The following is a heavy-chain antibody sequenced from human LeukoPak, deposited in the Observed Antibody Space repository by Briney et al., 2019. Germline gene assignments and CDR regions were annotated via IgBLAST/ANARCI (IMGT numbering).Heavy chain of an antibody. V-gene: IGHV1-46*01. CDR1: GYTFTSYY. J-gene: IGHJ4*02. CDR2: INPSGGST. Sequence: ASVKVSCKASGYTFTSYYMHWVRQAPGQGLERMGIINPSGGSTSYAQKFQGRVTMTRDTSTSTVYMELSSLRSEDTAVYYCARDSTIIVVVPAAMDYWGQGTLVTVSS. D-gene: IGHD2-2*01. CDR3: ARDSTIIVVVPAAMDY.